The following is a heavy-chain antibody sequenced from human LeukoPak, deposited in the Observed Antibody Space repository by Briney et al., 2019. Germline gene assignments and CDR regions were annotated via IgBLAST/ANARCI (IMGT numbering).Heavy chain of an antibody. D-gene: IGHD3-3*01. V-gene: IGHV3-48*01. CDR3: ARTYDFGRGPPGDAFDN. Sequence: PGGSLRLSCVVSGFTFSLYWMNWVRQAPGKGPEWVSYIDARSGITYYADSVQGRFTLSRDNARESVFLQMDSLRVDDTDVYYCARTYDFGRGPPGDAFDNWGPGTWVIVSS. J-gene: IGHJ3*02. CDR2: IDARSGIT. CDR1: GFTFSLYW.